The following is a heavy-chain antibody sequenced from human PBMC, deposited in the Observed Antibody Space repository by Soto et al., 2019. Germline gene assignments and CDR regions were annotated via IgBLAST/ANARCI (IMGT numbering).Heavy chain of an antibody. Sequence: SETLSLTGTVSGGSISSGGYVWSWIRQPPGKGLEWIGNIFYSGTTYYNPSLKSRVTISVDTSKNQFSLKLSSVTAADTAVYFCARGVLYWGEGTLVTVSS. D-gene: IGHD1-1*01. J-gene: IGHJ4*02. CDR1: GGSISSGGYV. CDR2: IFYSGTT. V-gene: IGHV4-31*03. CDR3: ARGVLY.